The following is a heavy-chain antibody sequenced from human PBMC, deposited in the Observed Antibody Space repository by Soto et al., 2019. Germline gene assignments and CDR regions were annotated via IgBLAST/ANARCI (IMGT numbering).Heavy chain of an antibody. J-gene: IGHJ2*01. CDR3: ARDDSGYAGYFDL. D-gene: IGHD5-12*01. CDR1: GFTFSDYY. Sequence: QVPLVESGGGLVQPGGSLRLSCAASGFTFSDYYMTWIRQAPGRGLEWVSYISSTSTYTNYADSVKGRFTISRDNAKNSLYLQMNSLRAEDTAVYYCARDDSGYAGYFDLWGRGTLVTVSS. V-gene: IGHV3-11*05. CDR2: ISSTSTYT.